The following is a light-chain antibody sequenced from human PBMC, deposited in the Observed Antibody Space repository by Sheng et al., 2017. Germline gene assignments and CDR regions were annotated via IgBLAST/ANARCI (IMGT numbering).Light chain of an antibody. CDR1: QSISNY. J-gene: IGKJ3*01. CDR2: GAS. CDR3: QQYDDLPFT. Sequence: DIQMTQSPSSLSASVGDRVTITCRASQSISNYLNWYQQKPGKAPRLLIYGASNLKTGVPSRFSGSGSGTDFTFTISSLQPEDVATYYCQQYDDLPFTFGPGTKVDIK. V-gene: IGKV1-33*01.